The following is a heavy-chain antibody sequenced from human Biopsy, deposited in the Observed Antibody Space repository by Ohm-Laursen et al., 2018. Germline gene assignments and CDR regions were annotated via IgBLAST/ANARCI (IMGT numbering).Heavy chain of an antibody. Sequence: SLRLSCAASGFTFSTYTMNWVRQAPGKGLQWVSLIYSDGNTYYADSVKGRFTISRDIPRNTLYLQMSSLRAEDTAVYYCAGTRSSGFVPQTPRLFDYWGPGTLVTVSS. CDR1: GFTFSTYT. V-gene: IGHV3-53*05. D-gene: IGHD6-25*01. CDR3: AGTRSSGFVPQTPRLFDY. CDR2: IYSDGNT. J-gene: IGHJ4*02.